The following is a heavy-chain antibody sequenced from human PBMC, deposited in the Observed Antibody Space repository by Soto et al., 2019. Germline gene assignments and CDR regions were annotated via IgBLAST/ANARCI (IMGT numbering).Heavy chain of an antibody. V-gene: IGHV3-9*01. J-gene: IGHJ4*02. CDR1: GFTFDDYS. CDR2: INWNGGRL. CDR3: TKAGTKGYCSGGACYSDF. D-gene: IGHD2-15*01. Sequence: GGSLRLSCAASGFTFDDYSMLWIRQAPGKXLEWVSGINWNGGRLGYADSVKGRFTISRDNAKNSLYLQMNSLRFEDTAFYYCTKAGTKGYCSGGACYSDFWGQGTLVTVSS.